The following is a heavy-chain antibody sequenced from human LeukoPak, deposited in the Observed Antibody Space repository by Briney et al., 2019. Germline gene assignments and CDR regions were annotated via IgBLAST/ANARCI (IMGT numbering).Heavy chain of an antibody. Sequence: GGSLRLSCAASGFTFNSYPMHWVRQAPGKGLEWVAVISYDGSNKYYADPVKGRFTISRDNSKNTLYLQMNSLRAEDTAVYYCAREWVAATPDYWGQGTLVTVSS. J-gene: IGHJ4*02. D-gene: IGHD2-15*01. V-gene: IGHV3-30-3*01. CDR2: ISYDGSNK. CDR3: AREWVAATPDY. CDR1: GFTFNSYP.